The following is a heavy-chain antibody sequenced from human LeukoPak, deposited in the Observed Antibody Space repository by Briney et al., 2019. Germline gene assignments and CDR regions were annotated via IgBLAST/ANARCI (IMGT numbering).Heavy chain of an antibody. CDR1: GGSFSGYY. Sequence: SETLSLTCAVYGGSFSGYYWSWIRQPPGKGLEWIGDINHSGSTNPNPSLKSRVTISVDTSKNQFSLKLSSVTAADTAVYYCARGIVLGHSRYYDNRGDYYHPGLYGMDVWGQGTTVTVSS. CDR2: INHSGST. CDR3: ARGIVLGHSRYYDNRGDYYHPGLYGMDV. J-gene: IGHJ6*02. D-gene: IGHD3-22*01. V-gene: IGHV4-34*01.